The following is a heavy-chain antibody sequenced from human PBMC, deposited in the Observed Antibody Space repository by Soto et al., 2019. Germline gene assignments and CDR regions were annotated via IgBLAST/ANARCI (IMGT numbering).Heavy chain of an antibody. CDR1: GFSLTTSGVS. Sequence: SGPTLVNPTQTLTLTCTFSGFSLTTSGVSVGWIRQPPGEALEWPALVYWDDDKRYSPSLESRLTITKDTSKNQVVLTMTNMDPVDTATYYCAHREGRVSGTPFDYWGQGTLVTVSS. D-gene: IGHD1-1*01. J-gene: IGHJ4*02. CDR3: AHREGRVSGTPFDY. V-gene: IGHV2-5*02. CDR2: VYWDDDK.